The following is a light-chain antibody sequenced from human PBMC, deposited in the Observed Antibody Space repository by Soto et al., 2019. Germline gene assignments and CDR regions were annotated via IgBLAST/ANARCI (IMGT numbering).Light chain of an antibody. CDR3: QQYNTYSLLT. J-gene: IGKJ4*01. CDR2: DAS. V-gene: IGKV1-5*01. Sequence: DIQMTQSPSTLSASVGDTVTITCRASQSFSTWLAWYQQKPGKAPKLLIYDASSLESGVPSRFSGSGSGTEFTLTISSLQPDDFATYYCQQYNTYSLLTFGGGTKVDI. CDR1: QSFSTW.